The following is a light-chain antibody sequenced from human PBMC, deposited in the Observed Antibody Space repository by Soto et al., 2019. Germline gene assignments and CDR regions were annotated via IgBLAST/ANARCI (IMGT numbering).Light chain of an antibody. J-gene: IGKJ1*01. CDR3: QQSYNTPRT. CDR1: QASSDV. V-gene: IGKV1-39*01. Sequence: EIPMTQSPSALSASVGDRVTTTWLASQASSDVLNWYQQQPGKAPKVLIYDASKLQTGVPSRFSGRGSGKDFTFTINSLQPEDFATYYCQQSYNTPRTFGQGTKVDI. CDR2: DAS.